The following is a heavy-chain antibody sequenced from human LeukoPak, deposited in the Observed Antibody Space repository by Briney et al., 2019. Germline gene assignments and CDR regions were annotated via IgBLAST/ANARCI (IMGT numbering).Heavy chain of an antibody. J-gene: IGHJ6*02. CDR3: ARGLLIDVDTAMVSGMDV. CDR1: GGSFSGYY. CDR2: INHSGST. Sequence: TSETLSLTCAVYGGSFSGYYWSWIRKPPGKGLEWIGEINHSGSTNYNPSLKSRVTISVDTSKNQFSLKLSSVTAADTAVYYCARGLLIDVDTAMVSGMDVWGQGTTVTVSS. V-gene: IGHV4-34*01. D-gene: IGHD5-18*01.